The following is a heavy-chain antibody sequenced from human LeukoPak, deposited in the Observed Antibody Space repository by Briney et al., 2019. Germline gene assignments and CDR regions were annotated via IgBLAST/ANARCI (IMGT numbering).Heavy chain of an antibody. D-gene: IGHD6-13*01. J-gene: IGHJ4*02. V-gene: IGHV3-30*18. CDR2: ILFDGNNK. CDR3: AKDAEHSSGWYPGN. CDR1: GFTFSTYG. Sequence: QPGGSLRLSCAASGFTFSTYGMHWVRQAPGKGLEWVAVILFDGNNKYYADSVRGRFTISRDNSKNTLYLQMNSLRDEDTAVYYCAKDAEHSSGWYPGNWGQGTLVTVSS.